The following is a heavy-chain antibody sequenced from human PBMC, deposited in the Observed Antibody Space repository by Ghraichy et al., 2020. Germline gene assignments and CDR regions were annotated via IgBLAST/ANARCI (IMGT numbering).Heavy chain of an antibody. J-gene: IGHJ4*02. CDR3: AKDGGGRITIFGVVIMGRYFDY. CDR2: ISGSGGST. CDR1: GFTFSSYA. D-gene: IGHD3-3*01. Sequence: GSLRLSCAASGFTFSSYAMSWVRQAPGKGLEWVSAISGSGGSTYYADSVKGRFTISRDNSKNTLYLQMNSLRAEDTAVYYCAKDGGGRITIFGVVIMGRYFDYWGQGTLVTVSS. V-gene: IGHV3-23*01.